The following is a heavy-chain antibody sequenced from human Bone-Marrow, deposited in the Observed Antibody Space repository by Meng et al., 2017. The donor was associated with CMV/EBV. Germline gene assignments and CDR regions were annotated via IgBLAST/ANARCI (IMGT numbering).Heavy chain of an antibody. J-gene: IGHJ4*02. V-gene: IGHV1-18*01. D-gene: IGHD3-22*01. Sequence: ASVKVSCKASGYTFTSYGISWVRQAPGQGLEWMGWFSAYNGNTNYAQKLQGRVTMTTDTSTSTAYMELRSLRSDDTAVYYCARGHYYDSSGYYWGADYFDYWGQGTLVTVAS. CDR2: FSAYNGNT. CDR3: ARGHYYDSSGYYWGADYFDY. CDR1: GYTFTSYG.